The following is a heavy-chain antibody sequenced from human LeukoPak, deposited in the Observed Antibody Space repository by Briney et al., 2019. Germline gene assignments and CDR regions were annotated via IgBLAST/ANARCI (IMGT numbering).Heavy chain of an antibody. J-gene: IGHJ4*02. CDR2: ISYDGSNK. D-gene: IGHD3-22*01. CDR1: GFTFSSYG. CDR3: AKDLGSGYYLDY. Sequence: QLGGSLILSCAASGFTFSSYGMHWVRPAPGKGLEWVAVISYDGSNKYYADSVKGRFTISRDNSKNTLYLQMNSLRAEDTAVYYCAKDLGSGYYLDYWGQGTLVTVSS. V-gene: IGHV3-30*18.